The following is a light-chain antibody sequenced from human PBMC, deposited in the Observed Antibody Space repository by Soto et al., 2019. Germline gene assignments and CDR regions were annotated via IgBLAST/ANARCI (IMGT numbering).Light chain of an antibody. J-gene: IGLJ1*01. CDR2: GVT. CDR3: CSYAGSIYV. Sequence: QSVLTQPRSVSGSPGQSVTISCTGTSSDVGGYNHVSWYQQHPGKAPKLMISGVTKRPSGVPDRFSGSKSGNTASLTISGLQAEDEADYYCCSYAGSIYVFGTGTKATVL. CDR1: SSDVGGYNH. V-gene: IGLV2-11*01.